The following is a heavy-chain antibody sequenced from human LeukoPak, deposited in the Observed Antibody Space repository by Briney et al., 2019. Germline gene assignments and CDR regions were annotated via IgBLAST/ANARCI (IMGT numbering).Heavy chain of an antibody. Sequence: PGGSLRLSCAASGFTFSSYAMSWVRQAPGEGLEWVSSISGRAGSTYYADSVKGRFTISRDNSKNTLFLQMNSLRAEDTAVYYCAKGGPYSSSPDFDYWGQGTLVTVSS. CDR1: GFTFSSYA. J-gene: IGHJ4*02. V-gene: IGHV3-23*01. D-gene: IGHD6-6*01. CDR3: AKGGPYSSSPDFDY. CDR2: ISGRAGST.